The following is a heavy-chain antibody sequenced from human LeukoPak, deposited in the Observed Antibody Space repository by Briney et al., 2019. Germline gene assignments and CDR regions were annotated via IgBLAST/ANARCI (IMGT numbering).Heavy chain of an antibody. Sequence: GGSLRLSCAASGFTFSSYGMHWVRQAPGKWLEWVAVISYDGSNKYYADSVKGLFTIFRDNSKNTLYLQMNSLRAEDTAVYYCAKGGGPAYPLDYWGQGTLVTVSS. V-gene: IGHV3-30*18. CDR1: GFTFSSYG. J-gene: IGHJ4*02. CDR2: ISYDGSNK. D-gene: IGHD2-2*02. CDR3: AKGGGPAYPLDY.